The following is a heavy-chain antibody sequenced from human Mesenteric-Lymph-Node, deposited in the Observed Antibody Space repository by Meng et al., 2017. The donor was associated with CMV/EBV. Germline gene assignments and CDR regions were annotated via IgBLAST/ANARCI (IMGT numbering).Heavy chain of an antibody. D-gene: IGHD3-22*01. Sequence: GESLKISCAASGFTVSSNYMIWVRQVPGKGLEWVSIIYTADRIYYRDSVKGRFTISRDSSKNTLYLQMNSLRAEDTAVYYCARWDYYDSSGYYGDDDYWGQGTLVTVSS. CDR3: ARWDYYDSSGYYGDDDY. V-gene: IGHV3-66*01. CDR1: GFTVSSNY. J-gene: IGHJ4*02. CDR2: IYTADRI.